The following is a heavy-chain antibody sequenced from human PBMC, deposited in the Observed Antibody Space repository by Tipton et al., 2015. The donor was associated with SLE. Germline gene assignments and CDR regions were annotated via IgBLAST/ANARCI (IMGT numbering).Heavy chain of an antibody. J-gene: IGHJ3*02. CDR2: IYYSGST. CDR1: GGSISSSSYY. D-gene: IGHD1-26*01. CDR3: ARRYSGSPRPAFDI. V-gene: IGHV4-39*01. Sequence: TLSLTCTVSGGSISSSSYYWGWIRQPPGKGLEWIGSIYYSGSTYYNPSLKSRVTISVDTSKNQFSLKLSSVTAADTAVYFCARRYSGSPRPAFDIWGQGKMVTVSS.